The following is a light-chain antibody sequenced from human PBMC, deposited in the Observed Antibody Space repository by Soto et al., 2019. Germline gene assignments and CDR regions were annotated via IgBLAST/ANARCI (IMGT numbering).Light chain of an antibody. CDR3: QQYGSSPRT. Sequence: EIVLTQSPGTLSLSPGERATLSCRASQIVTSGFLAWYQQKPGQAPRLLIYGASSRATGIPDRFRGSGSGTDFTLTISRLEPEDFAVYYCQQYGSSPRTFGQGTKVDIK. CDR1: QIVTSGF. J-gene: IGKJ1*01. V-gene: IGKV3-20*01. CDR2: GAS.